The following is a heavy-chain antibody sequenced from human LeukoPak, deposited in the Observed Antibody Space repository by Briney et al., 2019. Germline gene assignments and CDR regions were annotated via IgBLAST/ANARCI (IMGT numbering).Heavy chain of an antibody. D-gene: IGHD5-12*01. CDR3: ARGGGGYVGFDY. Sequence: GGSLRLSCVASGFSVNVYYTSWVRQAPGKGLEWVANIKQDGSEKYYVDSVKGRFTISRDNAKNSLYLQMSSLRAEDTAVYHCARGGGGYVGFDYWGQGTLVTVSS. CDR2: IKQDGSEK. V-gene: IGHV3-7*03. CDR1: GFSVNVYY. J-gene: IGHJ4*02.